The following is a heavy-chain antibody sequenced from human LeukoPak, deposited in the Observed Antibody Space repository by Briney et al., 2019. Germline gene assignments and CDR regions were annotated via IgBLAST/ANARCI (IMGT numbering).Heavy chain of an antibody. D-gene: IGHD4-11*01. CDR3: ADSNYWYPIDY. J-gene: IGHJ4*02. CDR2: ITSSGDTT. Sequence: GGSLRLSCAASGFTFSNYAMRWVRQAPGKGLEWVSSITSSGDTTYYTDSVRGRFTISRGNSKNTLYLQMHSLRAEDTALYYCADSNYWYPIDYWGQGTLVTVSS. CDR1: GFTFSNYA. V-gene: IGHV3-23*01.